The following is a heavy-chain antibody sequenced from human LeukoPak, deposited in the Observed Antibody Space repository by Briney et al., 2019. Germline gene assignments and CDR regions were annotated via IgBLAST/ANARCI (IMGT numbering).Heavy chain of an antibody. Sequence: ASVKVSCKASGYTFTSYYMHWVRQAPGQGLERMGIINPSGGSTSYAQKFQGRVTMTRDTSTSTVYMELSSLRSEDTAVYYCARDIKQWLVRPDAFDIWGQGTMVTVSS. CDR2: INPSGGST. CDR1: GYTFTSYY. V-gene: IGHV1-46*03. D-gene: IGHD6-19*01. CDR3: ARDIKQWLVRPDAFDI. J-gene: IGHJ3*02.